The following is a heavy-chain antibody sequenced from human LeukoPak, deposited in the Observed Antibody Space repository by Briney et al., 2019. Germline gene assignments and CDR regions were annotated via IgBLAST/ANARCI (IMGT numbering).Heavy chain of an antibody. Sequence: SETLSLTCTVSGGSISSYYWSWIRQPPGKGLEWIGYIYYSGSTNYNPSLKSRVTISVDTSKNQFSLKLSSVTAADTAVYYCARGNYDFWSSTEYYFDYWGQGTLVTVSS. CDR3: ARGNYDFWSSTEYYFDY. D-gene: IGHD3-3*01. V-gene: IGHV4-59*01. CDR1: GGSISSYY. J-gene: IGHJ4*02. CDR2: IYYSGST.